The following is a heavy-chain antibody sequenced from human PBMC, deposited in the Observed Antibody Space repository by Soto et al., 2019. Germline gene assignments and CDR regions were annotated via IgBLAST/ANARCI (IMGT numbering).Heavy chain of an antibody. CDR2: ISYDGGNQ. CDR1: GFSFSTYA. CDR3: AKGGSSYSPHPDY. D-gene: IGHD2-15*01. Sequence: PGGSLRLSCAASAASGFSFSTYAIHWVRQAPGKGLEWLAVISYDGGNQYYADSVKGRFTISRDNSKNTLYLQMNSLREEDTAVYYCAKGGSSYSPHPDYWGQGTLVTVSS. V-gene: IGHV3-30-3*01. J-gene: IGHJ4*02.